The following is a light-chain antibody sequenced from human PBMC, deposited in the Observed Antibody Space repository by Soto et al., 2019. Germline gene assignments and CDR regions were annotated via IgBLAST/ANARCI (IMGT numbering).Light chain of an antibody. CDR3: QQHNYWPPWT. Sequence: EIVMTQSPATLSVSPGERATLSCRASQSVSSNLAWYQQKPGQAPRLLMYGASTSATGIPDRFSGSGSGTAFNLTTSSLPAVDVAVDYCQQHNYWPPWTFGQGTRVEIK. J-gene: IGKJ1*01. CDR1: QSVSSN. V-gene: IGKV3-15*01. CDR2: GAS.